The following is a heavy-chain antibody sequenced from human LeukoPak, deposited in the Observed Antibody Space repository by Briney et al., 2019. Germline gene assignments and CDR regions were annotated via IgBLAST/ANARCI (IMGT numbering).Heavy chain of an antibody. V-gene: IGHV3-30*02. Sequence: GGSLRLSCAATGFTFSAYGMHWVRQAPGKGLEWVAFIRSDGSDKYYADSVKGRFTISRDNAKNSLYLQMNSLRAEDTAVYYCARDIAGKGDYWGQGTLVTVSS. CDR3: ARDIAGKGDY. J-gene: IGHJ4*02. D-gene: IGHD3-10*01. CDR1: GFTFSAYG. CDR2: IRSDGSDK.